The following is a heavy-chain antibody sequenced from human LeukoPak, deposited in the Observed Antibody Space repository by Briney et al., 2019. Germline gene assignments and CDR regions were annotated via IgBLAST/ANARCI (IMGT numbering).Heavy chain of an antibody. D-gene: IGHD4-17*01. CDR2: INHSGST. J-gene: IGHJ5*02. V-gene: IGHV4-34*01. CDR3: ARDPKYGDYLNWFDP. Sequence: SETLSLTCAVYGGSFSGYYWSWIRQPPGKGLEWIGEINHSGSTKYNPSLKSRVTISVDTSKNQFSLKLRYVTAADTAGYYCARDPKYGDYLNWFDPWGQGTLVTVSS. CDR1: GGSFSGYY.